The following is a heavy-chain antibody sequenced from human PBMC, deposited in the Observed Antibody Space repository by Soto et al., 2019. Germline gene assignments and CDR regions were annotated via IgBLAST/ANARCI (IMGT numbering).Heavy chain of an antibody. D-gene: IGHD6-13*01. Sequence: SETLSLTCTVSGGSMIAYYWNWMRQPPGKGLQWIGYTYYSGSTTYNPSLKSRVTISVDSSKNQFSLKLDSVTPADTAVYYCARVRGTAGKRYFDYWGPGPLVTVSS. J-gene: IGHJ4*02. CDR1: GGSMIAYY. CDR2: TYYSGST. V-gene: IGHV4-59*01. CDR3: ARVRGTAGKRYFDY.